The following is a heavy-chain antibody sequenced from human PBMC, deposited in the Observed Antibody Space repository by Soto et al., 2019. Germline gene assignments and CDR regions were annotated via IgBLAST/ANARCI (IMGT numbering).Heavy chain of an antibody. V-gene: IGHV1-69*01. D-gene: IGHD2-2*01. CDR2: IVPIYRTA. CDR3: VRDSGAKLSSS. Sequence: QVQLVQSGAEVKKPGSWVKLSCKASGGTVSSYRINWVRQAPGQGLEWVGGIVPIYRTADYAQKFQGRVTITADESARTAYMELRSLKSQDTAVYYCVRDSGAKLSSSWGQGTLVTVSS. J-gene: IGHJ4*02. CDR1: GGTVSSYR.